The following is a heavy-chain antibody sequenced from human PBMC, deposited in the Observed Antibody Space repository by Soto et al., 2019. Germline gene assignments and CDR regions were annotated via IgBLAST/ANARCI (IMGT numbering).Heavy chain of an antibody. V-gene: IGHV3-30*19. D-gene: IGHD4-17*01. CDR1: GFFFRDFG. J-gene: IGHJ6*02. Sequence: GGSLRLSCVTSGFFFRDFGMHWVRQAPGKGLEWVSVISYDGSNKYYADSVKGRFTISRDNSKNTLYLQMNSLRAEDTAVYYCARVATSDYGDYGIYYYGMDVWGQGTTVTVSS. CDR3: ARVATSDYGDYGIYYYGMDV. CDR2: ISYDGSNK.